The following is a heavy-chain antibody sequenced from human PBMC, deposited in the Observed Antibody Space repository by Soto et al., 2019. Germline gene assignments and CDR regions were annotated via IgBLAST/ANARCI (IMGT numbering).Heavy chain of an antibody. D-gene: IGHD3-22*01. CDR1: GDTFSSYA. V-gene: IGHV1-69*01. J-gene: IGHJ4*02. CDR3: ARVGPAHYYDSSGYYSPLDY. CDR2: IIPMFGTA. Sequence: QVQLVQSGAEVKKPGSSVKVSCKASGDTFSSYAINWVRQAPGQGLEWMGGIIPMFGTANYAQKFKGRVTITAGESTSTVYMEVSSRRSEDTAVYYCARVGPAHYYDSSGYYSPLDYWGKGTLVTVSS.